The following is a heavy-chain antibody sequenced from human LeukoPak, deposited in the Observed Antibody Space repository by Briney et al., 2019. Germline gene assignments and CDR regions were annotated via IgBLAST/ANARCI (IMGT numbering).Heavy chain of an antibody. CDR2: IYHSGST. V-gene: IGHV4-4*02. J-gene: IGHJ4*02. Sequence: SETLSLTCAVSGGSISSSNWWSWVRQPPGKGLEWIGEIYHSGSTNYNPSLKSRVTISVDKSKNQFSLKLSSVTAADTAVYYCARSPYVWGSYRTDYWGQGTLVTVSS. CDR3: ARSPYVWGSYRTDY. D-gene: IGHD3-16*02. CDR1: GGSISSSNW.